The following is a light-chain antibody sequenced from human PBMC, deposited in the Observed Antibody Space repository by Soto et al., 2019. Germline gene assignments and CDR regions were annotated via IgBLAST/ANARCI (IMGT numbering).Light chain of an antibody. J-gene: IGKJ4*01. CDR1: QSVSSAN. CDR3: QQYNSWPLT. Sequence: PGERATLSCRASQSVSSANLAWYQQKPGLAPRLLIYDASSRATGIPDRFSGSGSGTEFTLTISSLQSEDFAVYFCQQYNSWPLTFGGGTKVDIK. V-gene: IGKV3D-15*01. CDR2: DAS.